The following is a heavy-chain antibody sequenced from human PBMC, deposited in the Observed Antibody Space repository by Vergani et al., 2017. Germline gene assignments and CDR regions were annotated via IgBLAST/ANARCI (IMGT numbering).Heavy chain of an antibody. V-gene: IGHV4-59*01. J-gene: IGHJ3*02. CDR2: IYYSGST. Sequence: QVQLQQWGAGLVKPSETLSLTCTVSGGSISSYYWSWIRQPPGKGLEWIGYIYYSGSTNYNTSLKSRVTVSVDMSKNQFSLKLSSVSAADTAVYYCARATQPLRFLEWLVDAFDIWGQGTMVTVSS. CDR3: ARATQPLRFLEWLVDAFDI. CDR1: GGSISSYY. D-gene: IGHD3-3*01.